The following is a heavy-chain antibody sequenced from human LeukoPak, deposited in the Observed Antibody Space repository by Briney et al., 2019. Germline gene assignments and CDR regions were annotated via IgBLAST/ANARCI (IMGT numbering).Heavy chain of an antibody. CDR1: GYTFTVYY. Sequence: ASVKVSCKASGYTFTVYYMHWVRQAPGQGLEWMGRINPNSGGTNYAQKFQGRVTMTRDTSISTAYMELSRLRSDDTAVYYCASPHSGYDYFDYWGQGTLVTVSS. CDR2: INPNSGGT. D-gene: IGHD5-12*01. J-gene: IGHJ4*02. V-gene: IGHV1-2*06. CDR3: ASPHSGYDYFDY.